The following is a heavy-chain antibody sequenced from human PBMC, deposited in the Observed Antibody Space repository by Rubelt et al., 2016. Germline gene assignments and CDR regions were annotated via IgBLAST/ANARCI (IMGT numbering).Heavy chain of an antibody. V-gene: IGHV1-69*04. CDR3: AVTQRSGDYVEGNLDY. CDR1: GGTFSSYA. J-gene: IGHJ4*02. CDR2: IIPLLGIA. Sequence: QVQLVQSGAEVKKPGSSVKVSCKASGGTFSSYAISWVRQAPGQGLEWMGRIIPLLGIANYARKFQGRVTIAAAKSTSTAYMELSGLRSDDTAVYYCAVTQRSGDYVEGNLDYWGQGTLVTVSS. D-gene: IGHD4-17*01.